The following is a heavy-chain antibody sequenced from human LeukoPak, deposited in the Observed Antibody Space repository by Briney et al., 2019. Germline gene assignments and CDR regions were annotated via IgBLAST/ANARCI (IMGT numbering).Heavy chain of an antibody. D-gene: IGHD4-17*01. CDR1: GGTFSSYA. CDR2: IIPIFGTA. Sequence: SVKVSCKASGGTFSSYAISWVRQAPGQGLEWMGGIIPIFGTANYAQKFQGRVTTTTDESTSTAYMELSSLRSEDTAVYYCATGRYGDLLNWFDPWGQGTLVTVSS. J-gene: IGHJ5*02. CDR3: ATGRYGDLLNWFDP. V-gene: IGHV1-69*05.